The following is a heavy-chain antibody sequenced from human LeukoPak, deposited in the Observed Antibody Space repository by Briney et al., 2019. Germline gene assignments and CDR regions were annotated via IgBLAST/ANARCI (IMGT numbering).Heavy chain of an antibody. CDR2: IYYSGST. V-gene: IGHV4-59*01. CDR3: ARVASWGDTAMALDY. CDR1: GGSISSYY. J-gene: IGHJ4*02. Sequence: PSETLSLTCTVSGGSISSYYWSWIRQPPGKGLERIGYIYYSGSTNYNPSLKSRVTISVDTSKNQFSLKLSSVTAADTVVYYCARVASWGDTAMALDYWGQGTLVTVSS. D-gene: IGHD5-18*01.